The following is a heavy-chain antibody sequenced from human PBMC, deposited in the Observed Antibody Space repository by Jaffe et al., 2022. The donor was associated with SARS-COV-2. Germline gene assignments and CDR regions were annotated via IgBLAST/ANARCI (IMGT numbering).Heavy chain of an antibody. Sequence: QVQLQESGPGLVKPSETLSLTCTVSGGSISSYYWSWIRQPPGKGLEWIGYIYYSGSTNYNPSLKSRVTISVDTSKNQFSLKLSSVTAADTAVYYCAREVGDSSGWYGWYFDLWGRGTLVTVSS. D-gene: IGHD6-19*01. J-gene: IGHJ2*01. CDR1: GGSISSYY. CDR2: IYYSGST. CDR3: AREVGDSSGWYGWYFDL. V-gene: IGHV4-59*12.